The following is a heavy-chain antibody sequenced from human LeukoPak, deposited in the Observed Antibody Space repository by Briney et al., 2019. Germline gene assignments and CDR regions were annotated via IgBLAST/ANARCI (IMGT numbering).Heavy chain of an antibody. D-gene: IGHD3-22*01. CDR2: IYTSGST. Sequence: SETLSPTCTVSGGSISSGSYYWSWIRQPAGKGLEWIGRIYTSGSTNYNPSLKSRVTILVDTSKNQFSLKLSSVTAADTAVYYCASQYYYDSSGYFGSWFDPWGQGTLVTVSS. CDR1: GGSISSGSYY. J-gene: IGHJ5*02. V-gene: IGHV4-61*02. CDR3: ASQYYYDSSGYFGSWFDP.